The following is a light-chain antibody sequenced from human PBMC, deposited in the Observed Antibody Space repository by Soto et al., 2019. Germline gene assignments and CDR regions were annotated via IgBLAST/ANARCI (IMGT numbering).Light chain of an antibody. V-gene: IGKV1-39*01. CDR1: QNINIF. J-gene: IGKJ4*01. Sequence: DILVTQSPSSLSASVGDRVTITCRTSQNINIFLNWYQQKPGRAPMVVISAASNLESGVPSRFSGRGSGTEFTLTISNLQPGDSALYFCQESYSTPLAFGGGTRVEIK. CDR3: QESYSTPLA. CDR2: AAS.